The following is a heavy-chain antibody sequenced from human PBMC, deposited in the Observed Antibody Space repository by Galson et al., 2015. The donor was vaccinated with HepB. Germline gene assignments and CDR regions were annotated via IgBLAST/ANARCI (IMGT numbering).Heavy chain of an antibody. CDR3: ARGGLRYFDLFDY. CDR1: GYTFTSFY. V-gene: IGHV1-46*01. CDR2: INPSGGST. D-gene: IGHD3-9*01. Sequence: SVKVSCKASGYTFTSFYMHWVRQAPGQGLEWMGIINPSGGSTTYGKKFQGRVTMTSDTSTSTVYMELSSLRSEDTAVCYCARGGLRYFDLFDYWGQGTLVTVSS. J-gene: IGHJ4*02.